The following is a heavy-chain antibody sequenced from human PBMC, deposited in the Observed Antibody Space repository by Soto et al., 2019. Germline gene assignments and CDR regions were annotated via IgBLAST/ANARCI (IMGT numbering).Heavy chain of an antibody. CDR1: GLTFTTYN. CDR2: ITNTGGTI. J-gene: IGHJ6*02. Sequence: GGSLGRSCEGSGLTFTTYNMDWVRQAPGKGLEWVSYITNTGGTIYYADSVRGRFTISRDNAKNTLFLQMNSLRDDDTAVYYCARDGNRGFDMDVWGQGTTVTVSS. CDR3: ARDGNRGFDMDV. V-gene: IGHV3-48*02.